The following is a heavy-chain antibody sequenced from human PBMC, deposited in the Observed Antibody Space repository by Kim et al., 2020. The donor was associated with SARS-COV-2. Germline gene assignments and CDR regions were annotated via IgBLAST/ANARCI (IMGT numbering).Heavy chain of an antibody. D-gene: IGHD6-13*01. Sequence: GGSLRLSCAASGFTFSSYGMHWVRQAPGKGLEWVAVISYDGSNKYYADSVKGRFTISRDNSKNTLYLQMNSLRAEDTAVYHCAKGGTAAAENWYFDLWGRGTLVTVSS. J-gene: IGHJ2*01. CDR3: AKGGTAAAENWYFDL. CDR2: ISYDGSNK. CDR1: GFTFSSYG. V-gene: IGHV3-30*18.